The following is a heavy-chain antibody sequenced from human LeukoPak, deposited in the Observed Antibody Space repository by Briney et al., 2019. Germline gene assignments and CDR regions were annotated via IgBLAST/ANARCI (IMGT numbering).Heavy chain of an antibody. Sequence: GGSLRLSCAATGFTVSGTHMSWVRQAPGKGLEWVSAIYTGGTTYYADSVMGRFTVSRDNSKNTLYLQLNSLRAEDTAVYYCARDQATVGGGLGSWGQGTLVTVSS. D-gene: IGHD3-16*01. J-gene: IGHJ4*02. CDR1: GFTVSGTH. CDR3: ARDQATVGGGLGS. V-gene: IGHV3-53*01. CDR2: IYTGGTT.